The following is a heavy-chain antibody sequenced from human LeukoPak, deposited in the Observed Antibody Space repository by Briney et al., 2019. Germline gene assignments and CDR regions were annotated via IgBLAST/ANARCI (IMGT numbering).Heavy chain of an antibody. V-gene: IGHV3-74*01. CDR2: INSDGSST. CDR1: GFTFSSYW. J-gene: IGHJ4*02. CDR3: ARVGYYYGSGSYHFDY. Sequence: GGSLRLSCAASGFTFSSYWMHWVRQAPGKGLVWVSRINSDGSSTSYADSVKGRFTISRDNAKNTLYLQMNSLRAEDTAVYYCARVGYYYGSGSYHFDYWGQGTLVTASS. D-gene: IGHD3-10*01.